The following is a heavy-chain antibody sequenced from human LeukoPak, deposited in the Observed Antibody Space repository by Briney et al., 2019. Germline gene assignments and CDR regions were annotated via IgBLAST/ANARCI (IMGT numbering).Heavy chain of an antibody. CDR1: GYTFTSYG. CDR2: MSPHRGST. J-gene: IGHJ4*02. CDR3: ARARGGYCSSTSTCSYYFDY. D-gene: IGHD2-2*01. V-gene: IGHV1-8*02. Sequence: GASVKVSCKASGYTFTSYGINWVRQATGQGLQWMGWMSPHRGSTGYAQRFQGRVTMTRDTSISTAYMELTNLRSEDTAVYFCARARGGYCSSTSTCSYYFDYWGQGTLVTVSS.